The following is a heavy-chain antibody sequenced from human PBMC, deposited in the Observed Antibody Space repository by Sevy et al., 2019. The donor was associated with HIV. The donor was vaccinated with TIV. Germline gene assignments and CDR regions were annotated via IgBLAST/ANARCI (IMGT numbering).Heavy chain of an antibody. CDR3: ARDTMTTITTKAFDI. CDR2: IIPIFGTA. D-gene: IGHD4-4*01. J-gene: IGHJ3*02. V-gene: IGHV1-69*13. CDR1: GDTFSSYA. Sequence: ASVKVSCKASGDTFSSYAISWVRQAPGQGLEWMGGIIPIFGTANYAQKFQGRVTITADESTTTGYMELSSLRSEDTVVYYCARDTMTTITTKAFDIWGQGTMVTVSS.